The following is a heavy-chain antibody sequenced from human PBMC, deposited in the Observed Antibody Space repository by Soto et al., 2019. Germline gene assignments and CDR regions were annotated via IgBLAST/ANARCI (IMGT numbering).Heavy chain of an antibody. V-gene: IGHV4-59*12. D-gene: IGHD2-21*02. CDR1: VRSLSSYY. CDR3: ARADRTLVTSYSLDV. J-gene: IGHJ6*02. Sequence: PSDTLSRTCTVSVRSLSSYYSNWIRQAPGKGLEWIGYIYYSGSTNYNPSLKSRLTISLDTSKKHFSLKLSSVTDADTAAYYCARADRTLVTSYSLDVWGQGTTVTVSS. CDR2: IYYSGST.